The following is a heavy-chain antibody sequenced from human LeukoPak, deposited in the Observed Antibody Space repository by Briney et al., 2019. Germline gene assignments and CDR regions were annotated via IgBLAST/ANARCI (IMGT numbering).Heavy chain of an antibody. CDR1: GFTFSSYA. Sequence: AGGSLRLSCAASGFTFSSYAMSWVRQAPGKGLEWVSTISGSGGSTYYADSVKGRFTISRDNSKNTLYLQINSLRAEDTAVYYYAKDLDGDYARYFDLWGRGTLVTVSS. J-gene: IGHJ2*01. CDR3: AKDLDGDYARYFDL. V-gene: IGHV3-23*01. CDR2: ISGSGGST. D-gene: IGHD4-17*01.